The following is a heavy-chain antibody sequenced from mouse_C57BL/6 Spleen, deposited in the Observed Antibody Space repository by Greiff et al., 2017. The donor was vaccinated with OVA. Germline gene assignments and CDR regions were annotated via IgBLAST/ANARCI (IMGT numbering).Heavy chain of an antibody. CDR3: ARVTTVVAHYAMDY. CDR2: IYPGNGDT. V-gene: IGHV1-12*01. D-gene: IGHD1-1*01. Sequence: LQQSGAELVRPGASVKMSCKASGYTFTSYNMHRVKQTPIQGLEWIGAIYPGNGDTSYNQKFKGKATLTVDKSSSTAYMQLSSLTSEDSAVYFCARVTTVVAHYAMDYWGQGTSVTVSS. CDR1: GYTFTSYN. J-gene: IGHJ4*01.